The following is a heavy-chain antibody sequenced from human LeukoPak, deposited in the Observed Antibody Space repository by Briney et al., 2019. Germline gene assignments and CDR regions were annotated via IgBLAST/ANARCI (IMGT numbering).Heavy chain of an antibody. CDR2: IIGSAVNT. J-gene: IGHJ4*02. V-gene: IGHV3-23*01. CDR3: AKYTSGTSYRGLDQ. CDR1: GLTVSSYG. D-gene: IGHD3-10*01. Sequence: PVGSLRLSCGASGLTVSSYGMSWVRQAPGKGLEWVSTIIGSAVNTYYADSVKGRFTISRDDSKNTVYLQMNSLRAEDTAVYSCAKYTSGTSYRGLDQWGQGTLVTVSS.